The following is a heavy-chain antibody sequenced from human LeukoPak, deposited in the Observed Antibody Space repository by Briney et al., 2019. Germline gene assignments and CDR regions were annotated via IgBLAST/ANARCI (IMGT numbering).Heavy chain of an antibody. V-gene: IGHV3-30-3*01. Sequence: GRSLRLSCAASGFTFSSYAMHWVRQAPGKGLEWVAVISYDGSNKYYADSVKGRSTISRDNSKNTLYLQMNSLRAEDTAVYYCARVGRWLQFVPDYWGQGTLVTVSS. CDR1: GFTFSSYA. CDR2: ISYDGSNK. J-gene: IGHJ4*02. CDR3: ARVGRWLQFVPDY. D-gene: IGHD5-24*01.